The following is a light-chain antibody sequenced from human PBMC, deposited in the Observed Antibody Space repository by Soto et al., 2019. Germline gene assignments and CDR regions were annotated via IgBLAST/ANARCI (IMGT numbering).Light chain of an antibody. J-gene: IGKJ4*01. CDR3: QQYNKWPLS. Sequence: EIVMPQSPATLSVSPGERATLSCRASESVNNNLAWYQQKPGQPPRLLIYLASIRATGIPARFSGSGSGTEFTLTISSLQSEDFAVYYCQQYNKWPLSFGGGTKAEL. CDR1: ESVNNN. V-gene: IGKV3D-15*01. CDR2: LAS.